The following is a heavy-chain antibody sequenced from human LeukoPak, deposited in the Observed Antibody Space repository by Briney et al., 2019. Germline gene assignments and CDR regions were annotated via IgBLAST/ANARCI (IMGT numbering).Heavy chain of an antibody. CDR3: ARDGYSYEFDY. CDR2: IYTSGSSSGST. D-gene: IGHD5-18*01. J-gene: IGHJ4*02. V-gene: IGHV4-4*07. CDR1: GGSISSYY. Sequence: SETLSLTCTVSGGSISSYYWSWIRQPAGKGLEWIGRIYTSGSSSGSTNYNPSLKSRVTMSVDTSKNQFSLRLSPVTAADTAVYYCARDGYSYEFDYWGQGTLVTVSS.